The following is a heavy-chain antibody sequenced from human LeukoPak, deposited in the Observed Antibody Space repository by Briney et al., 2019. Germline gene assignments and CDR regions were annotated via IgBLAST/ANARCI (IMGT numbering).Heavy chain of an antibody. CDR2: IYYSGST. Sequence: PSETLSLTCTVSGGSISSSSYYWGWIRQPPGKGLEWIGSIYYSGSTYYNPSLKSRVTISVDTSKNQFSLKLSSVTAADTAVYYCARGHNYVDFDYWGQGTLVTVSS. V-gene: IGHV4-39*07. CDR1: GGSISSSSYY. D-gene: IGHD1-1*01. J-gene: IGHJ4*02. CDR3: ARGHNYVDFDY.